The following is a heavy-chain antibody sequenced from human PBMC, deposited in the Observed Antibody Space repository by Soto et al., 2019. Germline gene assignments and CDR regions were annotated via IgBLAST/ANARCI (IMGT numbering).Heavy chain of an antibody. CDR1: GFTFSSYG. J-gene: IGHJ4*02. D-gene: IGHD6-19*01. Sequence: QVQLVESGGGVFQAGRSLRLSCAASGFTFSSYGMHWVRQAPGKGLEWVAVIWYDASNKYYADSVKGRFTISRDNSKNTLYLQMNSLRAEDTAVYYCARDCAGYSSGWYQRGGFDYWGQGTLVTVSS. CDR3: ARDCAGYSSGWYQRGGFDY. CDR2: IWYDASNK. V-gene: IGHV3-33*01.